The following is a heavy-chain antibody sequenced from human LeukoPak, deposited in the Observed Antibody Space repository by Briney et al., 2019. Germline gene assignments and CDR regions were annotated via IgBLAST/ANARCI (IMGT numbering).Heavy chain of an antibody. V-gene: IGHV4-34*01. CDR2: INHSGST. Sequence: SETLSLTCAVYGGSFSGYYWSWIRQPPGKGLEWIGEINHSGSTNYNPSLKSRVTISVDTSKNQFSLKLSSVTAADTAVYYCAKDLDYYESSGYSNAFDIRGQLTMVTGSS. J-gene: IGHJ3*02. D-gene: IGHD3-22*01. CDR3: AKDLDYYESSGYSNAFDI. CDR1: GGSFSGYY.